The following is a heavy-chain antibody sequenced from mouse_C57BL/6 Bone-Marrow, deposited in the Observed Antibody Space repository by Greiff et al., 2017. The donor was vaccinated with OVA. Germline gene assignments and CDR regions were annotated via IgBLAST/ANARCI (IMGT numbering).Heavy chain of an antibody. V-gene: IGHV1-63*01. CDR3: ARKDAFYYGSSYWYFDV. J-gene: IGHJ1*03. CDR2: IYPGGGYT. Sequence: VKLMESGAELVRPGTSVKMSCKASGYTFTNYWIGWAKQRPGHGLEWIGDIYPGGGYTNYNEKFKGKATLTADKSSSTAYMQFSSLTSEDSAIYYCARKDAFYYGSSYWYFDVWGTGTTVTVSS. CDR1: GYTFTNYW. D-gene: IGHD1-1*01.